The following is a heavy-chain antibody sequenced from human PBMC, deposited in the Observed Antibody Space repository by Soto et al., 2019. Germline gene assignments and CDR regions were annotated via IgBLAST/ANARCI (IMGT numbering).Heavy chain of an antibody. V-gene: IGHV3-15*07. CDR2: IKSKTDGGTT. CDR3: TTGMGVATNYYYYYYGMDV. Sequence: GGSLRLSCAASGFTFSNAWMNWVRQAPGKGLEWVGRIKSKTDGGTTDYAAPVKGRFTISRDDSKNTLYLQMNSLKTEDTAVYYCTTGMGVATNYYYYYYGMDVWGQGTTVTVSS. CDR1: GFTFSNAW. D-gene: IGHD5-12*01. J-gene: IGHJ6*02.